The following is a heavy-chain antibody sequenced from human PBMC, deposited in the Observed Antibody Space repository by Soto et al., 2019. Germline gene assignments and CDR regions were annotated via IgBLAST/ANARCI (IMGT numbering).Heavy chain of an antibody. CDR2: IRSNYYGGTT. D-gene: IGHD2-2*01. CDR3: SRKNQIYYYYAMDV. Sequence: GGSLRLSCTASGFTFGDYLMSWVRQAPGKGLEWIGFIRSNYYGGTTEYAASVKDRFTISRDDSKNIAYLQLSSLKTEDTAVYYCSRKNQIYYYYAMDVWGQGTTVTVSS. CDR1: GFTFGDYL. V-gene: IGHV3-49*04. J-gene: IGHJ6*02.